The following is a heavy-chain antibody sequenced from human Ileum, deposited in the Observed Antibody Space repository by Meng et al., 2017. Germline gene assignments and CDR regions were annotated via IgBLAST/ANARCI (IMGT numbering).Heavy chain of an antibody. D-gene: IGHD3-22*01. CDR3: ARDRDSSGYYPY. CDR2: IYYSGST. J-gene: IGHJ4*02. V-gene: IGHV4-30-4*01. CDR1: GGSISSGDYY. Sequence: QVQLQESGPGRVKPSQTPTRTGSVSGGSISSGDYYWSWIRQPPGKGLEWIGYIYYSGSTYYNPSLKSRLTISVDTSKNQFSLKLSSVTAADTAVYYCARDRDSSGYYPYWGQGTLVTVSS.